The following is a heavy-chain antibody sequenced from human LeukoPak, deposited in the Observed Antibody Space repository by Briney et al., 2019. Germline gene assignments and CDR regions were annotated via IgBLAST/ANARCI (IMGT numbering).Heavy chain of an antibody. J-gene: IGHJ5*02. D-gene: IGHD1-1*01. V-gene: IGHV4-34*01. CDR3: ARNDVGWFDP. Sequence: PSETLSLTCAVYGASFSGYYWSWIRQPPGKGLEWIGEINHSGSTNYNPSLKSRVTISVDTSKNQFSLKLSSVTAADTAVYYCARNDVGWFDPWGQGTLVTVSS. CDR2: INHSGST. CDR1: GASFSGYY.